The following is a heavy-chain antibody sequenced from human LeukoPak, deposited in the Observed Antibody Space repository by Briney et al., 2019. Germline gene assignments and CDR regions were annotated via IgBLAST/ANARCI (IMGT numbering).Heavy chain of an antibody. D-gene: IGHD7-27*01. CDR1: GFTFSSYA. J-gene: IGHJ4*02. V-gene: IGHV3-23*01. CDR3: AKDVSRNWGLFDY. CDR2: ISGSGGST. Sequence: GGSLRLSCAASGFTFSSYAMSWVRQAPGKGLEWVSAISGSGGSTYYADSVKGRFTISRDNSKNTLYLQMNSLRAEDTALYYCAKDVSRNWGLFDYWGQGTLVTVSS.